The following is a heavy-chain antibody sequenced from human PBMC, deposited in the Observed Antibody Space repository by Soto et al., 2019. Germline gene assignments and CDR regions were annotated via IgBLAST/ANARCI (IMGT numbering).Heavy chain of an antibody. Sequence: EVQLVESGGGLVQPGRSLRLSCAASGFTFDDYAMHWVRQAPGKGLEWVSGISWNSGSIGYADSVKGRFTISRDNAKNFLYLQMNSLRAEDTALYYCAKDMFGEPIPYFDYWGQGTLVTVSS. D-gene: IGHD3-10*02. J-gene: IGHJ4*02. V-gene: IGHV3-9*01. CDR3: AKDMFGEPIPYFDY. CDR2: ISWNSGSI. CDR1: GFTFDDYA.